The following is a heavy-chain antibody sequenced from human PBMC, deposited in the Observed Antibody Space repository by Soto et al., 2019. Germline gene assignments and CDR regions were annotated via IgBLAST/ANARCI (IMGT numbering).Heavy chain of an antibody. CDR3: AKDGEYSSSDAFDI. D-gene: IGHD6-6*01. J-gene: IGHJ3*02. CDR2: ISYDGSNK. Sequence: QVQLVESGGGVVQPGRSLRLSCAASGFTFSSYGMHWVRQAPGKGLAWVAVISYDGSNKYYADSVKGRFTISRDNSKNTLYLQMNSLRAEDTAVYYCAKDGEYSSSDAFDIWGQGTMVTVSS. CDR1: GFTFSSYG. V-gene: IGHV3-30*18.